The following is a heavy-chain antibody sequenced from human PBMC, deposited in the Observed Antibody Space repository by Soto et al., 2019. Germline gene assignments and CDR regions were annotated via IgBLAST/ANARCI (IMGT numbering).Heavy chain of an antibody. Sequence: WLSXRLCCAASVRTFISNCSILFRHAPGKGLEFVSGISDSGGRTYYADSVKGRFTISRDNSKNTMYLQMNSLRAEDTAVYYCAKDESRVVVPETWLESWGQGTLLTVYS. D-gene: IGHD3-22*01. CDR2: ISDSGGRT. V-gene: IGHV3-23*01. J-gene: IGHJ5*01. CDR1: VRTFISNC. CDR3: AKDESRVVVPETWLES.